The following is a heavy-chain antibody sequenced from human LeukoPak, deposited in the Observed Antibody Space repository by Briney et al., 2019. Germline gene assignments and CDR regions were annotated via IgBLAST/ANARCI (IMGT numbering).Heavy chain of an antibody. CDR2: ISAYNGNT. V-gene: IGHV1-18*01. CDR1: GYTFTSFG. D-gene: IGHD3-16*01. Sequence: ASVKVSCKASGYTFTSFGVSWVRQAPEQGLEWMGWISAYNGNTKHAQKVQGRVTMTTEESTSTAYMELRSLRSDDTAVYCCARVLGVIDGGYYFDYWGQGTLVTVSS. CDR3: ARVLGVIDGGYYFDY. J-gene: IGHJ4*02.